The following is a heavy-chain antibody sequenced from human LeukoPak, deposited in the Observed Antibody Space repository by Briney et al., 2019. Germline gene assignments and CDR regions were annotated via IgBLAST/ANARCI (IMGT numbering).Heavy chain of an antibody. D-gene: IGHD5-18*01. CDR2: IIPIFGTA. V-gene: IGHV1-69*13. Sequence: SVKVSCKASGGTFSSYAISWVRQAPGQGLEWMGGIIPIFGTANYAQKFQGRVTITADESTSTAYMELSSLRSEDTAVYYCARAVDSYENNWFAPWGQEPWSPSPQ. CDR3: ARAVDSYENNWFAP. J-gene: IGHJ5*02. CDR1: GGTFSSYA.